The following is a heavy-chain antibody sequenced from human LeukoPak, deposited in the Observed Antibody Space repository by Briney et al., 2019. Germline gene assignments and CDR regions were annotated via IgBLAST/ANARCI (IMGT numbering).Heavy chain of an antibody. CDR3: ARLGGSGSYSFDY. J-gene: IGHJ4*02. Sequence: GASVKVSCKASGGTFSSYAISWVRQAPGQGLEWMGGIIPIFGTANYAQKFQGRVTITADESTSTAYMELRSLRSDDTAVYYCARLGGSGSYSFDYWGQGTLVTVSS. CDR2: IIPIFGTA. CDR1: GGTFSSYA. V-gene: IGHV1-69*13. D-gene: IGHD3-10*01.